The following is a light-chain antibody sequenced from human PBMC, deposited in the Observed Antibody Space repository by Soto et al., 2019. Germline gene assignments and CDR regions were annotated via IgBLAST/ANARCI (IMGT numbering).Light chain of an antibody. CDR1: QSVSSSY. CDR2: GAS. V-gene: IGKV3-20*01. CDR3: QQYHYWPIT. J-gene: IGKJ5*01. Sequence: EIVLTQSPGTLSLSPGERATLSCRASQSVSSSYLAWYQQKPGQAPRLLIYGASSRATGIPDRFSGSGSGRDFSLTISSLQSEDFAVYLCQQYHYWPITFGQGTRLEIK.